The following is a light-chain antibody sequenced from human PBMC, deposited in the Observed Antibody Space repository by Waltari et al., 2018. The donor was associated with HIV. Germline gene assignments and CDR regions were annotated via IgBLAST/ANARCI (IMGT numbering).Light chain of an antibody. V-gene: IGKV1-39*01. J-gene: IGKJ2*01. Sequence: DIQMTQSPSSLSASVGDRVTITCRASQSISSYLNWYQQKPGKAPKLLMYAASSLQSGVPSRFSGIGSGTDFTLTISSLQPEDFATYYCQQSYSTLYTFGQGTKLEIK. CDR1: QSISSY. CDR2: AAS. CDR3: QQSYSTLYT.